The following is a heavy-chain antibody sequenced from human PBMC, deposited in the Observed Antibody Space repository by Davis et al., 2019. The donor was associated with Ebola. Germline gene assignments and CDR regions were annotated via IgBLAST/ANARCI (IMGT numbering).Heavy chain of an antibody. CDR2: IIPIFGTA. D-gene: IGHD1-26*01. CDR1: GGTFSSYA. CDR3: ARGFTTDYYYYGMDV. V-gene: IGHV1-69*13. Sequence: AASVKVSCKASGGTFSSYAISWVRQAPGQGLEWMGGIIPIFGTANYAQKFQGRVTITADESTSTAYMELSNLRSEDTAVYYCARGFTTDYYYYGMDVWGQGTTVTVSS. J-gene: IGHJ6*02.